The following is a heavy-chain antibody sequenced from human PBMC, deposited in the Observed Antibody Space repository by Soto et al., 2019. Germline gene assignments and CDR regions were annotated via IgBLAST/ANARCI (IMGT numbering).Heavy chain of an antibody. CDR3: TTDEELLFYSARSGVGG. V-gene: IGHV3-15*01. CDR1: GFTFSNAW. Sequence: PGGSLRLSCAASGFTFSNAWMSWVRQAPGKGLEWVGRIKSKTDGGTTDYAAPVKGRFTISRDDSKNTLYLQMNSLKTGDTAVYYCTTDEELLFYSARSGVGGWGQGTLVTVSS. J-gene: IGHJ4*02. D-gene: IGHD3-10*01. CDR2: IKSKTDGGTT.